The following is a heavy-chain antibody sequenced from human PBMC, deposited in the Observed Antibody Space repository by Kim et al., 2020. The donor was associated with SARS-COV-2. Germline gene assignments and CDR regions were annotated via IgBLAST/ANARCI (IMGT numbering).Heavy chain of an antibody. CDR2: IYYSGST. Sequence: SETLSLTCTVSGGSISSYYWSWIRQPPGKGLEWIGYIYYSGSTNYNPSLKSRVTISVDTSKNQFSLKLSSVTAADTAVYYCARHSRSGSFFPIWGQGTMVTVSS. V-gene: IGHV4-59*08. J-gene: IGHJ3*02. D-gene: IGHD3-10*01. CDR3: ARHSRSGSFFPI. CDR1: GGSISSYY.